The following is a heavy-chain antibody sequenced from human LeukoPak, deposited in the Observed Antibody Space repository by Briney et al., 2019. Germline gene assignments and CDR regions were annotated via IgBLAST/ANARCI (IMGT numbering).Heavy chain of an antibody. CDR3: ARPTGLRFFDY. J-gene: IGHJ4*02. D-gene: IGHD4-11*01. CDR1: GYSFTTYW. Sequence: GESLKISCKGSGYSFTTYWIGWVRQMPGKGLEWMGIIYPDDSDTRYSPSFQGQVTISADKSISTAYLQWSSLKASDTARYYCARPTGLRFFDYWGQGTLVTVSS. V-gene: IGHV5-51*01. CDR2: IYPDDSDT.